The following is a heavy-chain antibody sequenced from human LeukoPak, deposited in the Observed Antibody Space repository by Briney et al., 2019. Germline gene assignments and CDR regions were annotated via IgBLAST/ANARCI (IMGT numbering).Heavy chain of an antibody. CDR2: ITGNTGNT. V-gene: IGHV3-23*01. CDR3: AKRYSGSSGLYNFDY. D-gene: IGHD1-26*01. J-gene: IGHJ4*02. Sequence: GGSLRLSCAASGFTFSSYAMTWVRQPPGKGLEGVSSITGNTGNTYYADSVKGRFTISRDNSKNTLYLQMNSLRAEDTAVYYCAKRYSGSSGLYNFDYWGQGTLATVSS. CDR1: GFTFSSYA.